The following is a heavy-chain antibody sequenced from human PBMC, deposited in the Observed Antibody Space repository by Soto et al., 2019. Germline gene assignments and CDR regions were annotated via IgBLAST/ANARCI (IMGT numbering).Heavy chain of an antibody. J-gene: IGHJ5*02. CDR3: ASISVYSYARPLEGWFDP. CDR1: GGTFSSYA. CDR2: IIPIFGTA. Sequence: QVQLVQSGAEVKKPGSSVKVSCKASGGTFSSYAISWVRQAPGQGLEWMGGIIPIFGTANYAQKFQGRVTITADESTSTAYMELSSMRSEDTAVYYCASISVYSYARPLEGWFDPWGQGTLVTVSS. D-gene: IGHD5-18*01. V-gene: IGHV1-69*01.